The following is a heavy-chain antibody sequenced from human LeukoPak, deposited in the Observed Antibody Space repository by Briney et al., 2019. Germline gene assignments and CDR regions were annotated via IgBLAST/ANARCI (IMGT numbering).Heavy chain of an antibody. CDR2: IRSIANSYAT. V-gene: IGHV3-73*01. J-gene: IGHJ4*03. CDR3: GRDLGDSSRRSFAF. Sequence: PGGSLRLSCAASGFTFSGSDMHWVRQASGKGLEWIGRIRSIANSYATAYDESVKGRFSISRDDSKNTAYLQMNSLRAEDTAVYYCGRDLGDSSRRSFAFWGQGTLVTVSS. CDR1: GFTFSGSD. D-gene: IGHD3-16*01.